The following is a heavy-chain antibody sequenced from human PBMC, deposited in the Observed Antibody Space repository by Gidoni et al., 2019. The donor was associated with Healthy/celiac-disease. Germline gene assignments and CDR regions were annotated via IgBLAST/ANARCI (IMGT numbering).Heavy chain of an antibody. CDR1: GFTFISYA. Sequence: EVQLLESGGGLVQPGGSLRLSCAASGFTFISYAMSWVRQAPGKGLEGVSAISGSGGSTYYADSVTGRFTISRDNSKNTLYLQMNSLRAEDTDVYYCAKVGVVDIVVVVAPNFDYWGQGTLVTVSS. CDR3: AKVGVVDIVVVVAPNFDY. V-gene: IGHV3-23*01. CDR2: ISGSGGST. D-gene: IGHD2-15*01. J-gene: IGHJ4*02.